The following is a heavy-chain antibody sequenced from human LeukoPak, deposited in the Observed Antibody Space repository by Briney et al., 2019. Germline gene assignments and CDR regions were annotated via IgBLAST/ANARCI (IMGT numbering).Heavy chain of an antibody. CDR3: ARGRVIRGGYCSGGSCYYFDY. CDR1: GGSFSGYY. J-gene: IGHJ4*02. Sequence: SETLSLTCAVYGGSFSGYYWSWIRQPPGKGLEWIGEINHSGSTNYNPSLKSRVTISVDTSKNQFSLKLSSVTAADTAVYYCARGRVIRGGYCSGGSCYYFDYWGQGTLVTVSS. CDR2: INHSGST. D-gene: IGHD2-15*01. V-gene: IGHV4-34*01.